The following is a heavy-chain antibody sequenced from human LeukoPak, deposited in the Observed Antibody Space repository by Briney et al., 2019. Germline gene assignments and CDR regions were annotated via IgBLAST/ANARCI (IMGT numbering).Heavy chain of an antibody. J-gene: IGHJ4*02. CDR1: GYTFTSYA. CDR2: INTNTGNP. CDR3: ARSVGLGDGYIVTFDY. Sequence: ASVKVSCKASGYTFTSYAMNWVRQAPGQGLEWMGWINTNTGNPTYAQGFTGRFVFSLDASVSTAYLQISSLKAEDTAVYYCARSVGLGDGYIVTFDYWGQGTLVTVSS. D-gene: IGHD5-24*01. V-gene: IGHV7-4-1*02.